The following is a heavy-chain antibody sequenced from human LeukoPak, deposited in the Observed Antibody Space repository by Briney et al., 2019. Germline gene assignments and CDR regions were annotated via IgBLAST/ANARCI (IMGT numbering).Heavy chain of an antibody. CDR3: ARRAGAYSHPYDY. D-gene: IGHD4/OR15-4a*01. Sequence: GGSLGLSCTVSGFTVSSDSMSWVRQAPGKGLEWVSFIYSGGSAHYSDSVKGRFTISRDNSKNTLYLQMNSLRAEDTAVYYCARRAGAYSHPYDYWGQGTLVTVSS. CDR1: GFTVSSDS. V-gene: IGHV3-53*01. J-gene: IGHJ4*02. CDR2: IYSGGSA.